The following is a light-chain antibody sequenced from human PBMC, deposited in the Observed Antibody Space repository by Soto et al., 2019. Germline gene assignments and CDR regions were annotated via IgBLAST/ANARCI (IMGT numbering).Light chain of an antibody. V-gene: IGKV1-12*01. CDR2: SAS. CDR3: QQANNFPYT. J-gene: IGKJ5*01. CDR1: QGISSW. Sequence: DIQMTQSPSYVSASVGDRVTITCRASQGISSWLAWYQQKPGKAPKLLIFSASSLQSGVPSRFSDSGSGTDFTLTINNLQPEDFATYYCQQANNFPYTFGQGTRLEIK.